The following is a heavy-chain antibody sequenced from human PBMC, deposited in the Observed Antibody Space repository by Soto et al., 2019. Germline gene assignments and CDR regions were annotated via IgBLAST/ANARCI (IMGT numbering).Heavy chain of an antibody. CDR2: VHGGGST. Sequence: GGSLRLSCAASGFTVSNNHMTWVRQAAGKGLELVSFVHGGGSTSYADSVKGRFTISRDNSKNTLDLQMNSLRVEDTAAFYCAQDTYYHDTSGYYTFDYWGQGALVTVS. CDR1: GFTVSNNH. D-gene: IGHD3-22*01. J-gene: IGHJ4*02. CDR3: AQDTYYHDTSGYYTFDY. V-gene: IGHV3-66*02.